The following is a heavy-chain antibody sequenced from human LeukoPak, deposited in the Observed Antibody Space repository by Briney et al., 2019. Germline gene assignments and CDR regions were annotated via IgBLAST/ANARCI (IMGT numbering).Heavy chain of an antibody. D-gene: IGHD2-15*01. CDR2: ISSSSTYI. J-gene: IGHJ3*02. V-gene: IGHV3-21*01. CDR3: VRPTGYCSGGSCYNAFDI. CDR1: GFTLSSYT. Sequence: PGGSLRLSCAASGFTLSSYTMNWVRQAPGKGLEWVSSISSSSTYIYYADSVKGRFTISRDDAKNSLYLQMNSLRAEDTAVYYCVRPTGYCSGGSCYNAFDIWGQGTMVTVSS.